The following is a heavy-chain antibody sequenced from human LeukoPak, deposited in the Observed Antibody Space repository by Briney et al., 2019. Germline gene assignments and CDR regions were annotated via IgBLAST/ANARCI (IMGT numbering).Heavy chain of an antibody. D-gene: IGHD2-2*02. CDR1: GGSFSGYY. CDR3: ARGRIVVVPAAIRGSYYYYGMDV. Sequence: KPSETLSLTCAVYGGSFSGYYWSWIRQPPGKGLEWIGEINHSGSTNYNPSLKSRVTISVDTSKNQFSLKLSSVTAADTAVYYCARGRIVVVPAAIRGSYYYYGMDVWGQGTTVPVSS. CDR2: INHSGST. J-gene: IGHJ6*02. V-gene: IGHV4-34*01.